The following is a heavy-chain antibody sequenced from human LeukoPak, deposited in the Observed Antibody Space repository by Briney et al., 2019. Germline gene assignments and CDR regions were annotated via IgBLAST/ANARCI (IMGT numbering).Heavy chain of an antibody. J-gene: IGHJ4*02. CDR1: GGSISSSTYY. D-gene: IGHD5/OR15-5a*01. CDR2: IYHSGIT. CDR3: ATLVSTRYYFDY. Sequence: SETLSLTCTVSGGSISSSTYYWGWIRQPPGKGLEWIGNIYHSGITYYNHFNSSLKSRVTISIDTSKNQFSLRLTSVTAADTAVYFCATLVSTRYYFDYWGQGTLVTVSS. V-gene: IGHV4-39*01.